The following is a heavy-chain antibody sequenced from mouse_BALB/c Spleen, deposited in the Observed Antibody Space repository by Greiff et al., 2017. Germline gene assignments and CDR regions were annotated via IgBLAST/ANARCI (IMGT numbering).Heavy chain of an antibody. CDR1: GYTFTSYT. D-gene: IGHD2-3*01. CDR2: INPSSGYT. V-gene: IGHV1-4*02. J-gene: IGHJ3*01. CDR3: ARWDGFAY. Sequence: QVQLKESAAELARPGASVKMSCKASGYTFTSYTMHWVKQRPGQGLEWIGYINPSSGYTEYNQKFKDKTTLTADKSSSTAYMQLSSLTSEDSAVYYCARWDGFAYWGQGTLVTVSA.